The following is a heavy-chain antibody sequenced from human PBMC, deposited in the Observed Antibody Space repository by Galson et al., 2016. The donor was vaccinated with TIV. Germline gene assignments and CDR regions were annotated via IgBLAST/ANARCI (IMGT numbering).Heavy chain of an antibody. Sequence: SVKVSCKVSGDSLNELVMHWVRQAPGKGLEWMGGFDPEVFKTVYAQEFQGRLTMTADTDRDTAYMELGSLRIEDTAVYYCATVAWFPGLSFDNRGQGTLVTVSS. J-gene: IGHJ4*02. V-gene: IGHV1-24*01. CDR3: ATVAWFPGLSFDN. CDR1: GDSLNELV. CDR2: FDPEVFKT. D-gene: IGHD2/OR15-2a*01.